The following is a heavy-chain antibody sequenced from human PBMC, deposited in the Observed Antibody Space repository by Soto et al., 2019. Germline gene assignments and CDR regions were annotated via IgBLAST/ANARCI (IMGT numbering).Heavy chain of an antibody. CDR3: AHIVVAGLGYYFDY. V-gene: IGHV2-5*02. CDR1: GFSLSSTRMA. Sequence: QITLKESGPPLVKPTQTLTLTCTFSGFSLSSTRMAVGWIRQPPGKALEWLALIYWDDDKRYSPFLKSRLTITSDTSKNQVVLTMSSMDPVDTARYYCAHIVVAGLGYYFDYWGQGTLVTVSS. CDR2: IYWDDDK. J-gene: IGHJ4*02. D-gene: IGHD6-19*01.